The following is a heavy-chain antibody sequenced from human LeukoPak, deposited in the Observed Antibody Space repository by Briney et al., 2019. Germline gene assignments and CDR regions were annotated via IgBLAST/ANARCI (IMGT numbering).Heavy chain of an antibody. Sequence: PGGSLRLSCLASGFTFNNYAMNWVRQAPGKGLEWVSSMSDSGGSTYYADSVKGRFTISRDKSKNTLSLQMNGLRVEDTAVYYCAKVMPPGRIRFYSYYMDVWGIGTTVTVS. J-gene: IGHJ6*03. D-gene: IGHD2-15*01. CDR2: MSDSGGST. CDR1: GFTFNNYA. CDR3: AKVMPPGRIRFYSYYMDV. V-gene: IGHV3-23*01.